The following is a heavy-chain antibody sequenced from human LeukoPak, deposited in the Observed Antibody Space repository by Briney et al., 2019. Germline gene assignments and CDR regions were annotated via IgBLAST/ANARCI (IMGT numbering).Heavy chain of an antibody. CDR1: GYTFTSYY. D-gene: IGHD5-24*01. V-gene: IGHV1-46*01. Sequence: GASVKVSCKASGYTFTSYYMHWVRQAPGQGLEWMGIINPGGGSTSYAQKFQGRVTMTRDTSTSTVYMELSSLRSEDTAVYYCARARRDGRVDDWGQGTLVTVSS. CDR3: ARARRDGRVDD. CDR2: INPGGGST. J-gene: IGHJ4*02.